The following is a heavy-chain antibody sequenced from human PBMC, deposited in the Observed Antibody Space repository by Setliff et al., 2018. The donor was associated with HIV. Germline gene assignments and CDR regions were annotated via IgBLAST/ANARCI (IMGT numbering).Heavy chain of an antibody. CDR2: IFYTGST. CDR3: ARAFANSGAYRGYWYFDL. D-gene: IGHD1-26*01. Sequence: KPSETLSLTCTVSDVSISAYYWSWIRQPPGKGLEWIGDIFYTGSTNYNPSLKSRVTISIDTSKNQFSLKLSSVTAADTAVYYCARAFANSGAYRGYWYFDLWGRGTLVTVSS. V-gene: IGHV4-59*12. J-gene: IGHJ2*01. CDR1: DVSISAYY.